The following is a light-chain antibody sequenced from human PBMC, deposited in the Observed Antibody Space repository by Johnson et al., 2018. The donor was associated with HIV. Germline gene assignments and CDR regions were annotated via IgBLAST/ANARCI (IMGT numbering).Light chain of an antibody. CDR1: SSNIGNNY. J-gene: IGLJ1*01. Sequence: QSVLTQPPSVSAAPGQKVIISCSGSSSNIGNNYVSWYQQLPGTAPKLLIYDNNKRPSGIPGRFSGSKSGTSATLGITGLQTGDEADYYCGTWDSSLDAYVFGTGTKVAVL. V-gene: IGLV1-51*01. CDR2: DNN. CDR3: GTWDSSLDAYV.